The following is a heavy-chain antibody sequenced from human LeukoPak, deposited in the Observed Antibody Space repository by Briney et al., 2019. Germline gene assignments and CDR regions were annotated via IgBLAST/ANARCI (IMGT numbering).Heavy chain of an antibody. V-gene: IGHV3-53*01. D-gene: IGHD3-22*01. CDR3: AKPGSSGYYDYFDY. CDR1: GFTVSSNY. Sequence: GGSLRLSCAASGFTVSSNYMSWVRQAPGKGLEWVSVIYSGGSTYYADSVKGRFTISRDNSKNTLYLQMNSLRAEDTAVYYCAKPGSSGYYDYFDYWGQGTLVTVSS. CDR2: IYSGGST. J-gene: IGHJ4*02.